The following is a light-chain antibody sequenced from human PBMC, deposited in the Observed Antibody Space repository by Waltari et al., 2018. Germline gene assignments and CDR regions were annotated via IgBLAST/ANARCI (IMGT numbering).Light chain of an antibody. Sequence: IVMTQSPLSLPVTPGEPASISCRSSQSLLHSNGYNYLDWYLQKPGQSPQLLIYLGSNRASGVPDRISGSGSGTDFTLKISRVEAEDVGVYYCMQALQTPLTFGPGTKVDIK. CDR3: MQALQTPLT. CDR1: QSLLHSNGYNY. CDR2: LGS. J-gene: IGKJ3*01. V-gene: IGKV2-28*01.